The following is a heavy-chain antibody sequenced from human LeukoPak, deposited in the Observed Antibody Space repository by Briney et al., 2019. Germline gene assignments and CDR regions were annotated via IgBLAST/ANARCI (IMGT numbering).Heavy chain of an antibody. Sequence: AGGSLRLSCAVSGLTFSGHWMSWVRQAPRKGLEWVANINQGGSDKYYVDSVKGRFTISRDNANNLLYLQMNSLRGEDTAVYYCTRDRSRAEDDWGQGTLVTVSS. J-gene: IGHJ4*02. D-gene: IGHD1-26*01. CDR2: INQGGSDK. CDR1: GLTFSGHW. CDR3: TRDRSRAEDD. V-gene: IGHV3-7*01.